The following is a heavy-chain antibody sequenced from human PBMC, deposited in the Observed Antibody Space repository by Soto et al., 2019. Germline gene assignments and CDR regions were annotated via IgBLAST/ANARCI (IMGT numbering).Heavy chain of an antibody. CDR1: GFTFSSYG. CDR3: ARATGGDTAVDY. CDR2: IWYDGSNK. D-gene: IGHD5-18*01. V-gene: IGHV3-33*01. J-gene: IGHJ4*02. Sequence: GGSLRLSCAASGFTFSSYGMHWVRQAPGKGLEWVAVIWYDGSNKYYADSVKGRFTISRDNSKNTLYLQMNSLRAEDTAVYYCARATGGDTAVDYWGQGTLVTVSS.